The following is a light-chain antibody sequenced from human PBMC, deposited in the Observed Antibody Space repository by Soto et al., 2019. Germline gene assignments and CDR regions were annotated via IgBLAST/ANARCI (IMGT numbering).Light chain of an antibody. CDR1: QDISNY. J-gene: IGKJ4*01. Sequence: DIQMTQSPSSLSASVGDRVTITCQASQDISNYLNWYQQKPGKAPKLLIYDASNLQIGVPSRFSGSGSGTDFTFTISSLQPEDIATYYCQQYDNRPLTFGGGTKVEIK. CDR3: QQYDNRPLT. V-gene: IGKV1-33*01. CDR2: DAS.